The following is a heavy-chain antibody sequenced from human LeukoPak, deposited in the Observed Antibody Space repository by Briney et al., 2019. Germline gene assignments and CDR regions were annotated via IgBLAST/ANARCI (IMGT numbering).Heavy chain of an antibody. V-gene: IGHV1-2*02. CDR1: VYTFTAYY. CDR3: ARRRDYDFDY. D-gene: IGHD3-22*01. J-gene: IGHJ4*02. CDR2: INPNSGDT. Sequence: ASVKVSCKTSVYTFTAYYMHWVRQAPGQGLEWMGWINPNSGDTNYAQDFQGRVTMTRDTSISTAYMELSRLTYDDTAVYYCARRRDYDFDYWGQGTLVTVSS.